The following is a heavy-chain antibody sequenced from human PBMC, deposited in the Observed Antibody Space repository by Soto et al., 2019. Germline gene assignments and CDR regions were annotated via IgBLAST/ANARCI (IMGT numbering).Heavy chain of an antibody. V-gene: IGHV3-20*04. CDR1: GFTFDDYG. Sequence: GGSLRLSCAASGFTFDDYGMSWVRQAPGKGLEWVSGINWNGGSTGYADSVKGRFTISRDNAKNSLYLQMNSLRAEDTALYYCARGLWFGETPVAYGMDVWGQGTTVTVSS. D-gene: IGHD3-10*01. CDR3: ARGLWFGETPVAYGMDV. J-gene: IGHJ6*02. CDR2: INWNGGST.